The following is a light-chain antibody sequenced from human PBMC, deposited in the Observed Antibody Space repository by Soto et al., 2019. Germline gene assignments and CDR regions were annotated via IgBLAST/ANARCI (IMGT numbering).Light chain of an antibody. J-gene: IGKJ2*01. Sequence: EIVLTQSPGTLSLSPGERATLSCRASQSVSSSYLAWYQQKPGQAPRLLIYGASSRATGIPDRFSGSGSGTDFTLTISRLEPEDFAVYYCQQYNSYSPYTFGQGTKLDIK. CDR2: GAS. V-gene: IGKV3-20*01. CDR1: QSVSSSY. CDR3: QQYNSYSPYT.